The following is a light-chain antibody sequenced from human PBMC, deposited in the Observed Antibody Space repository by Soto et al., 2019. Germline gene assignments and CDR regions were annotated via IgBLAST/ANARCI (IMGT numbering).Light chain of an antibody. CDR1: QSVSSSY. V-gene: IGKV3-20*01. Sequence: EIVLTQSPGTLSLSPGERATLSCRASQSVSSSYLAWYQQKPGQAPRLLIYGASSRATGIPDRFSGSGSGTDFTLTISRLEPEDFAVYYCQQYGFHFGPGTKVDIK. CDR2: GAS. CDR3: QQYGFH. J-gene: IGKJ3*01.